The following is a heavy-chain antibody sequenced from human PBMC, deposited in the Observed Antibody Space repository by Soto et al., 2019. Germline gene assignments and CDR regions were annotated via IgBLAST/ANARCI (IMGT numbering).Heavy chain of an antibody. Sequence: QGQLVQSGAEVKKPGASVKVSFKAAGYTFTTYAIHWVRHAPGQRSEWMGWSDTGNGNTESAQTFQGRGTITRDTAASTAYMELSSMRSEDTSMYYCTRVNTIFFNPDCSSYDMDVWGQVNTGTVAS. J-gene: IGHJ6*02. D-gene: IGHD3-9*01. CDR3: TRVNTIFFNPDCSSYDMDV. V-gene: IGHV1-3*04. CDR1: GYTFTTYA. CDR2: SDTGNGNT.